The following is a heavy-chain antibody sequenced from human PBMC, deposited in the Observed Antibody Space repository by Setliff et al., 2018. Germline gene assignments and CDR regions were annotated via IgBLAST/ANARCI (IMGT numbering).Heavy chain of an antibody. CDR2: ISYSGTT. Sequence: SETLSLTCTVSGGSISTYYWSWIRQPPGKGLEWIGYISYSGTTNYNPSLKSRVTMSVDTSKNQFSLSLSSVTAADTAVYYCAGGAFGSRLYVRPWFDPWGQGTLVTV. D-gene: IGHD6-13*01. CDR3: AGGAFGSRLYVRPWFDP. V-gene: IGHV4-59*12. J-gene: IGHJ5*02. CDR1: GGSISTYY.